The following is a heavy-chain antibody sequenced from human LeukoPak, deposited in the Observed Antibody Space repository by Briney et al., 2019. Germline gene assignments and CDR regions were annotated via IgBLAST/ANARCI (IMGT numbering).Heavy chain of an antibody. D-gene: IGHD6-13*01. CDR1: GYTFTSYD. Sequence: ASVKASCKASGYTFTSYDINWVRQATGQGLEWMGWMNPNSGNTGYAQKFQGGVTMTRNTSISTAYMELSSLRSEDTAVYYCARSPPASSSWYGSFNYYYYGMDVWGQGTTVTVSS. CDR2: MNPNSGNT. J-gene: IGHJ6*02. CDR3: ARSPPASSSWYGSFNYYYYGMDV. V-gene: IGHV1-8*01.